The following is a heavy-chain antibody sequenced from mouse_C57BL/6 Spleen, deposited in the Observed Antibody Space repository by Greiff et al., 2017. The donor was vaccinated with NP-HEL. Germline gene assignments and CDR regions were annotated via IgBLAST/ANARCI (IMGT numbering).Heavy chain of an antibody. CDR2: ISNGGGST. J-gene: IGHJ1*03. Sequence: EVKVVESGGGLVQPGGSLKLSCAASGFTFSDYYMYWVRQTPEKRLEWVAYISNGGGSTYYPDTVKGRFTISRYNAKNTLYLQMSRLKSEDTAMYYCARRHGYDWYFDVWGTGTTVTVSS. V-gene: IGHV5-12*01. CDR1: GFTFSDYY. D-gene: IGHD2-2*01. CDR3: ARRHGYDWYFDV.